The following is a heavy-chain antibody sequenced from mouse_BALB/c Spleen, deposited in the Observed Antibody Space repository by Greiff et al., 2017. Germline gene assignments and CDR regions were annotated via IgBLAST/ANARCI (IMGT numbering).Heavy chain of an antibody. V-gene: IGHV1-80*01. CDR1: GYAFSSYW. D-gene: IGHD2-14*01. Sequence: QVQLQQSGAELVRPGSSVKISCKASGYAFSSYWMNWVKQRPGQGLEWIGQIYPGDGDTNYNGKFKGKATLTADKSSSTAYMQLSSLTSEDSAVYFCARSGRYDVFWYFDVWGAGTTVTVSS. J-gene: IGHJ1*01. CDR3: ARSGRYDVFWYFDV. CDR2: IYPGDGDT.